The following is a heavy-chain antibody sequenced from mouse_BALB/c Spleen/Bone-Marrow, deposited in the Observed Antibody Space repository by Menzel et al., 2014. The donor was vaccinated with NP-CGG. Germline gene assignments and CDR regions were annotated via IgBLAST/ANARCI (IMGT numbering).Heavy chain of an antibody. V-gene: IGHV2-4-1*01. Sequence: KHTGPNFGHPSESLTISCTGSGFSLTSYDVHWVRQSPGKGLEWLGGIWSGGGTDYDEAFISRLNITKDNSKSQICFKMNSLQADDTAICFCARKDYRYDYFVFWDEATTPAVS. CDR2: IWSGGGT. CDR3: ARKDYRYDYFVF. D-gene: IGHD2-14*01. J-gene: IGHJ2*01. CDR1: GFSLTSYD.